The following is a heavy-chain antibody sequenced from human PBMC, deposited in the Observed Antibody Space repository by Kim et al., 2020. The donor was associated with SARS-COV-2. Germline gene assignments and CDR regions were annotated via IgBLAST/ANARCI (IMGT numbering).Heavy chain of an antibody. CDR2: ISSKLFGGTT. J-gene: IGHJ4*02. CDR1: GFTFGDYG. D-gene: IGHD1-26*01. Sequence: GGSLRLSCIASGFTFGDYGMSWFRQAPGKGLEWVGFISSKLFGGTTEYAASVKGKFTISRDDSKSIVYLQMNSLTTEDTAVYYCTRQLKVGATDPHFDYWGQGTLVTVSS. CDR3: TRQLKVGATDPHFDY. V-gene: IGHV3-49*03.